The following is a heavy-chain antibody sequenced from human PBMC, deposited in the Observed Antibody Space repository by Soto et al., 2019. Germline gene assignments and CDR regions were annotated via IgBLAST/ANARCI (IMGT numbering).Heavy chain of an antibody. CDR2: IYHSGST. V-gene: IGHV4-30-2*05. Sequence: PSETLSLTCAVSGGSISSGGYSWSCIRQPPGKGLEWIGYIYHSGSTYYNPSLKSRVTISVDTSKNQFSLKLSSVTAADTAVYYCARGGRRSTVMEVWGQGTTVTVSS. CDR3: ARGGRRSTVMEV. CDR1: GGSISSGGYS. J-gene: IGHJ6*02.